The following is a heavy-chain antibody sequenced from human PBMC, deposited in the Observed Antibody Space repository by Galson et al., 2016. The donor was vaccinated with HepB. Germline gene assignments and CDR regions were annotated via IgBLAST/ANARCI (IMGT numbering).Heavy chain of an antibody. CDR1: GFTFTNYA. Sequence: SLRLSCAASGFTFTNYAMSWVRQAPGRGLEWLSDISGGSTTINYADSVKGRFIIARDNGKSSLYLQMNSLRADDTAVYFCARDGELQVGNHYSYFGMDVWGQGTTVTVSS. CDR3: ARDGELQVGNHYSYFGMDV. D-gene: IGHD1-7*01. J-gene: IGHJ6*02. V-gene: IGHV3-48*04. CDR2: ISGGSTTI.